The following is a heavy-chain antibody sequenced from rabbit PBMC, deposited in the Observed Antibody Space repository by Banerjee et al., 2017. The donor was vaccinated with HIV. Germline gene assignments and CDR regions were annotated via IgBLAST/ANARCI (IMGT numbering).Heavy chain of an antibody. CDR3: ARGRSYDDYGDYVFGHFNL. V-gene: IGHV1S40*01. CDR2: IDTGSSGNT. D-gene: IGHD2-1*01. Sequence: QSLEESGGDLVKPGASLTLTCTASGFSFSSSYWICWVRQAPGKGLEWIACIDTGSSGNTYYASWAKGRFTISSHNAQNTLYLQLNSLTAADTATYFCARGRSYDDYGDYVFGHFNLWGPGTLVTV. J-gene: IGHJ4*01. CDR1: GFSFSSSYW.